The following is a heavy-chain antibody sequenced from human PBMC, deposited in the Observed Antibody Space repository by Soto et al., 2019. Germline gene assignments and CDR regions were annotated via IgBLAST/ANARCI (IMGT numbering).Heavy chain of an antibody. J-gene: IGHJ4*02. V-gene: IGHV3-20*04. CDR2: IDWNGGAT. Sequence: EVQLVESGGGVVRPGGSLRLSCAVSGFTFDDYAMAWVRRAPGKGLEWVSGIDWNGGATDYADSVQGRFTISRDNAKNSLYLQMNSLRAEDTALYYCARDRSGDYDYWGQGTLVTVSS. CDR3: ARDRSGDYDY. CDR1: GFTFDDYA. D-gene: IGHD4-17*01.